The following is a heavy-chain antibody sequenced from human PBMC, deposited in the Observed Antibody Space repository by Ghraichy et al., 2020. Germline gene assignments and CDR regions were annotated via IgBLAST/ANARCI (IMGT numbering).Heavy chain of an antibody. D-gene: IGHD2-8*01. Sequence: LSLTCATSGFTFSTYAMHWVRQAPGKGLEWVAVTSYDESNKYYADSVKGRFTISRDNSKNTLYLQMNSLRSEDTAVYYCAKDGVRATQGNGGFDIWGQGTMVTVSS. J-gene: IGHJ3*02. CDR3: AKDGVRATQGNGGFDI. V-gene: IGHV3-30*18. CDR1: GFTFSTYA. CDR2: TSYDESNK.